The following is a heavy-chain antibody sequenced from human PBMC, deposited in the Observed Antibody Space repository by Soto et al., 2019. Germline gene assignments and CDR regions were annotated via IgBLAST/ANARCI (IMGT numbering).Heavy chain of an antibody. J-gene: IGHJ4*02. CDR1: GFTFRDTA. CDR2: IGRGGDT. V-gene: IGHV3-23*01. Sequence: EVQLLESGGGLVQPGGSLRLSCTGSGFTFRDTAMTWVRQAPGKGLEWVSTIGRGGDTYYTDSLRGRFTISRDNSKNTLYLQVNSLSVEDTAKYYCVEGGGGSRSDYWGQGTLVIVSS. CDR3: VEGGGGSRSDY. D-gene: IGHD3-10*01.